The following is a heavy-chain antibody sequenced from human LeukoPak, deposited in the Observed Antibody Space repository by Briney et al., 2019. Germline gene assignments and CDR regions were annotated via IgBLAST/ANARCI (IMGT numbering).Heavy chain of an antibody. J-gene: IGHJ5*02. D-gene: IGHD4-23*01. CDR2: MNPNSGNT. CDR1: EYTFTGYD. V-gene: IGHV1-8*01. CDR3: ARSNYGGKRWFDP. Sequence: GASVKVSCKASEYTFTGYDINWVRQATGQGLEWMGWMNPNSGNTGYAQKFQGRVTMTRDTSISTAYMELSSLTSEDTAVYFCARSNYGGKRWFDPWGQGTLVIVSS.